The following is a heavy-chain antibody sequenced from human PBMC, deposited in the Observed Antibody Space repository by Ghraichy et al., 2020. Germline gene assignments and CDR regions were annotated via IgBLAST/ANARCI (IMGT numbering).Heavy chain of an antibody. CDR1: GGTFSSYA. J-gene: IGHJ6*03. V-gene: IGHV1-69*01. CDR2: IIPIFGTA. Sequence: KVSCKASGGTFSSYAISWVRQAPGQGLEWMGGIIPIFGTANYAQKFQGRVTITADESTSTAYMELSSLRSEDTAVYYCAREVDYYYYMDVWGKGTTVTVSS. CDR3: AREVDYYYYMDV.